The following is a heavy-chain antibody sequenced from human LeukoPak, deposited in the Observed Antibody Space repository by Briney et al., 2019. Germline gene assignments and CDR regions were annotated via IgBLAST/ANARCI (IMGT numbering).Heavy chain of an antibody. CDR3: ARESYYDSSGHSHDAFDI. CDR1: GGSISSSSYY. D-gene: IGHD3-22*01. J-gene: IGHJ3*02. V-gene: IGHV4-39*07. CDR2: IYYSGNT. Sequence: SETLSLTCTVSGGSISSSSYYWAWIRQPPGKGLEWIGSIYYSGNTYYKSSLKSRVTIAVDTSKNQFSLKLNSVTAADTAVYYCARESYYDSSGHSHDAFDIWGQGTMVTVSS.